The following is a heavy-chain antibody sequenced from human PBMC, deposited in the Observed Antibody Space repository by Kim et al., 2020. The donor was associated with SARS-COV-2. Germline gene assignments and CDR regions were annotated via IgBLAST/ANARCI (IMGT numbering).Heavy chain of an antibody. D-gene: IGHD3-22*01. CDR3: ARDHSSGYPFDY. V-gene: IGHV4-34*01. J-gene: IGHJ4*02. Sequence: SETLSLTCAVYGGSFSGYYWSWIRQPPGKGLEWIGEINHSGSTNYNPSLKSRVTISVDTSKNQFSLKLSSVTAADTAVYYCARDHSSGYPFDYWGQGTLV. CDR2: INHSGST. CDR1: GGSFSGYY.